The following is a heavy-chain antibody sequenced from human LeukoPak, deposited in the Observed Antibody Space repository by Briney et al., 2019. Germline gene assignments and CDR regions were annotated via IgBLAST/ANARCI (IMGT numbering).Heavy chain of an antibody. J-gene: IGHJ4*02. CDR3: AREPLRYSHFDY. CDR2: IYSGGST. CDR1: GFTVSSNY. Sequence: PGGSLRLSCAASGFTVSSNYMSWVRQAPGKGLEWVSVIYSGGSTYYADSVKGRFTISRDKSKNTLYLQMNSLGAEDTAVYYCAREPLRYSHFDYWGQGTLVTVSS. D-gene: IGHD3-9*01. V-gene: IGHV3-53*01.